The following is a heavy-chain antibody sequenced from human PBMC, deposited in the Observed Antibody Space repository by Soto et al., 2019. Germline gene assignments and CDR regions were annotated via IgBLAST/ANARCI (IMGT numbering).Heavy chain of an antibody. J-gene: IGHJ4*02. CDR3: AAGGLYCSGGSCAWPIDY. D-gene: IGHD2-15*01. CDR2: IVVGSGNT. V-gene: IGHV1-58*02. CDR1: GFTFTSSA. Sequence: SVKVSCKASGFTFTSSAMQWVRQARGQRLEWIGWIVVGSGNTNYAQKFQERVTITRDMSTSTAYMELSSLRSEDTAVYYCAAGGLYCSGGSCAWPIDYWGQGTLVTV.